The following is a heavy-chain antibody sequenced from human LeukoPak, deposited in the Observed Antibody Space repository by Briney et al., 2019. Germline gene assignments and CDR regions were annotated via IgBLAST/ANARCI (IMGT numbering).Heavy chain of an antibody. V-gene: IGHV3-11*01. D-gene: IGHD1-26*01. CDR3: AKGISGSYHCGFDP. CDR2: ISSSGSTI. J-gene: IGHJ5*02. CDR1: YY. Sequence: YYWGWIRQPPGKGLEWVSYISSSGSTIYYADSVKGRFTISRDNSKNTLYLQMNSLRAEDTAVYYCAKGISGSYHCGFDPWGQGTLITVSS.